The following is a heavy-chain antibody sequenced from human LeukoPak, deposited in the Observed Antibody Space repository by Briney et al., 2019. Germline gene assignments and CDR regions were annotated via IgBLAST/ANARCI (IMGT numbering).Heavy chain of an antibody. Sequence: SETLSLTCTVSGGSISSYYWSWIRQPPGKGLEWIGYIYYSGSTNYNPSLKSRVTISVDTSKNQFSLKLSSVTAADTAVYYCASANYYYYYYMDVWGKGTTVTISS. CDR3: ASANYYYYYYMDV. CDR2: IYYSGST. V-gene: IGHV4-59*01. CDR1: GGSISSYY. J-gene: IGHJ6*03.